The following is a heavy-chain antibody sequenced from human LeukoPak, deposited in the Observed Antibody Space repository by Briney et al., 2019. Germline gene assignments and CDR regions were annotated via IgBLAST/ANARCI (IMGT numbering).Heavy chain of an antibody. D-gene: IGHD3-10*01. J-gene: IGHJ6*02. Sequence: PGGSLRLSCAASGFTFSSYAMSWVRQAPGKGLEWVSVITGSGGSSYYADSVKGRFTISKDNSKNTLYLQANSLRAEDTAVYYCAKDSTMVRGIIYYGMDVWGQGTTVTVSS. CDR3: AKDSTMVRGIIYYGMDV. CDR2: ITGSGGSS. V-gene: IGHV3-23*01. CDR1: GFTFSSYA.